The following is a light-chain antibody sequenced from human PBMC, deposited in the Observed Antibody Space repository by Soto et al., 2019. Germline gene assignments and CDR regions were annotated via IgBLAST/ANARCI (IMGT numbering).Light chain of an antibody. Sequence: EIVLTQSPGTLSLSAGERATFSCRASQNVGSTFFGWYQQKPGQAPRLLIYATSSRATGTPDRFSGSGSGTDFTLTISSLQSEDFAVYYCQQYERWPLTFGGGTKVEIK. J-gene: IGKJ4*01. CDR3: QQYERWPLT. CDR1: QNVGSTF. CDR2: ATS. V-gene: IGKV3-20*01.